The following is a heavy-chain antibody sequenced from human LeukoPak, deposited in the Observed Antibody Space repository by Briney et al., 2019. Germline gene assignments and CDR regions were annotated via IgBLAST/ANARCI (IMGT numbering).Heavy chain of an antibody. CDR2: HYSGSTT. J-gene: IGHJ3*02. CDR3: ARDRIPMVRGVPDVFDI. Sequence: PGGSLRLSCAASGFAVTANYMNWVRQAPGKGLEWVSVHYSGSTTYYADSVRGRFTISRDNSKNTLYLQMNSLRVEDTAVYYCARDRIPMVRGVPDVFDIWGQGTMVTVSS. D-gene: IGHD3-10*01. V-gene: IGHV3-66*01. CDR1: GFAVTANY.